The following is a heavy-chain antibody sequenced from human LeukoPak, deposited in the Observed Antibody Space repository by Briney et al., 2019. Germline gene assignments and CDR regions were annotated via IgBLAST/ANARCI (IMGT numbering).Heavy chain of an antibody. J-gene: IGHJ4*02. D-gene: IGHD3-9*01. CDR3: AREDILTGKGNDY. V-gene: IGHV4-59*12. Sequence: SETLSLTCTVSGGSISSYYWSWIRQPPGKGLEWIGYIYYSGSTNYNPSLKSRVTISIDTSNNQFSLRLNSVTAADTAVYYCAREDILTGKGNDYWGQGTLVTVSS. CDR1: GGSISSYY. CDR2: IYYSGST.